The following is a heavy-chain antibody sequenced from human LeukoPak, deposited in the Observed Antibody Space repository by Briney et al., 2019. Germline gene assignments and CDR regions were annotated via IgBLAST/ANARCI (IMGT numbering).Heavy chain of an antibody. Sequence: GRSLRLSCAASGSTFSSYAMHWVHQAPGKGLEWVAVISYDGSNKYYADSVKGRFTISRDNSKNTLYLQMDSLRAEDTAVYYCARVITTARHYYYSYGMDVWGQGTTVTVSS. D-gene: IGHD6-6*01. J-gene: IGHJ6*02. V-gene: IGHV3-30-3*01. CDR1: GSTFSSYA. CDR2: ISYDGSNK. CDR3: ARVITTARHYYYSYGMDV.